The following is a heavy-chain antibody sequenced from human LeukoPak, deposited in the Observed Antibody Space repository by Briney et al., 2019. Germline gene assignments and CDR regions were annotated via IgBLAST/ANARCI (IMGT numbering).Heavy chain of an antibody. V-gene: IGHV5-51*01. D-gene: IGHD5-24*01. CDR2: IYPGDSDT. J-gene: IGHJ4*02. CDR3: ARRDMATNTPFDY. Sequence: GESLRISCKGSGYSFTTYWISWVRQTPGKGLECMGIIYPGDSDTRYSPSFQGQVTISADKSISTAYLQWSSLKASDTAMYYCARRDMATNTPFDYWGQGTLVTVSS. CDR1: GYSFTTYW.